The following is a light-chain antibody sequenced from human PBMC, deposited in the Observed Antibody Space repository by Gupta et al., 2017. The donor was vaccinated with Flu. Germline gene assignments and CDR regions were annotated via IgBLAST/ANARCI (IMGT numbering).Light chain of an antibody. V-gene: IGKV3-15*01. CDR1: QSVSVD. J-gene: IGKJ1*01. CDR2: GAS. CDR3: QEDHHWST. Sequence: IVMTQSPATLSVSPGESATLSCRATQSVSVDLAWYQHIPGQAPRIIIYGASNRANGVPDRFSGSGAGKEFTLTSSSRQYEDFAVYYWQEDHHWSTFGQGTKVEIK.